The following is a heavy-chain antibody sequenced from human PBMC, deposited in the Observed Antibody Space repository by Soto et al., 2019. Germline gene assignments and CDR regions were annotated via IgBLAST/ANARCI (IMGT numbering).Heavy chain of an antibody. J-gene: IGHJ4*02. Sequence: QVQLQESGPGLVKPSQTLSLTCTVSGGSISSGDYYWSWIRQPPGKGLEWIGYIYYSGSTYYNPSLQRRVTISVATSKNQFSLKLSSVTAADTAVYYCARAQGSGFLVSWGQGTLVTVSS. V-gene: IGHV4-30-4*01. CDR1: GGSISSGDYY. CDR2: IYYSGST. CDR3: ARAQGSGFLVS. D-gene: IGHD3-10*01.